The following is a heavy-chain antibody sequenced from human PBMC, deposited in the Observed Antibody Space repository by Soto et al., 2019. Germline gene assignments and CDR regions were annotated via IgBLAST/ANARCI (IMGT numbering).Heavy chain of an antibody. J-gene: IGHJ4*02. Sequence: QVQLVQSGAEVKKPGASVKVSCKASEYTFTIYDINWVRQTTGQGLEWMGWMNPNSGNTGYAQKFQGRVTMPSDTSTSTAYMELSSLVSEDTAVYYCAGGQRNYGFDCWGQGTLVTVSS. CDR1: EYTFTIYD. CDR3: AGGQRNYGFDC. V-gene: IGHV1-8*01. CDR2: MNPNSGNT. D-gene: IGHD4-4*01.